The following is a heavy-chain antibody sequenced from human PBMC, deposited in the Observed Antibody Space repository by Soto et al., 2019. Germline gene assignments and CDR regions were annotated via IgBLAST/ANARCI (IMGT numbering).Heavy chain of an antibody. CDR2: IKQDGNEK. D-gene: IGHD6-19*01. CDR1: GFTFSDYF. V-gene: IGHV3-7*01. Sequence: ELQLVDSGGALVQPGESLRLSCAASGFTFSDYFMTWVRQAPGKGLEWVATIKQDGNEKYYVDSVKGRFTISRDNAKNALSLQMNSVRAEATAVSDWAIGPRLGCWGQGTLVTVSP. CDR3: AIGPRLGC. J-gene: IGHJ4*02.